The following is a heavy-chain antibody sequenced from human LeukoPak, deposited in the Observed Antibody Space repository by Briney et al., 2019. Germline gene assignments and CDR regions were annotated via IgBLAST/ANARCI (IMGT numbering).Heavy chain of an antibody. D-gene: IGHD2-2*01. V-gene: IGHV1-18*01. Sequence: ASVKVSCKASGYTFTSYGISWVRQAPGQGLEWMGWISAYNGNTNYAQKLQGRVTMTTDTSTSTAYLELRSLRSDDTAVYYCARDLYCSSTSCRKFDPWGQGTLVTVSS. CDR1: GYTFTSYG. J-gene: IGHJ5*02. CDR2: ISAYNGNT. CDR3: ARDLYCSSTSCRKFDP.